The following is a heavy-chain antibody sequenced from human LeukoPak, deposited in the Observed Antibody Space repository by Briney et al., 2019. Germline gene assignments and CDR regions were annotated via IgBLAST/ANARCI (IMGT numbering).Heavy chain of an antibody. CDR2: ISGSGGST. Sequence: GGSLRLSCGVSGFIFSNYAMSWVRQAPGKRLEWVSTISGSGGSTYDADFVKGRFTISRDNSKNTLYLQINSLRAEDTAVYYCANPPCTSCYLFRMDVWGQGTTVTVSS. J-gene: IGHJ6*02. V-gene: IGHV3-23*01. CDR3: ANPPCTSCYLFRMDV. D-gene: IGHD2-2*01. CDR1: GFIFSNYA.